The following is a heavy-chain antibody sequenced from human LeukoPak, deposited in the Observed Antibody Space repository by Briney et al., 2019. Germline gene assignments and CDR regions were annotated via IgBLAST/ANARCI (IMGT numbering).Heavy chain of an antibody. D-gene: IGHD3-3*01. CDR3: AKDVHRDFWGGNYFDH. CDR2: ISGSGVST. J-gene: IGHJ4*02. Sequence: PGGSLRPSCAASGFTFGTYAMGWVRQAPGKGLDWVSTISGSGVSTYYADSVKGRFTVSRDNSKNTVSLQMNSLRADDTAVYFCAKDVHRDFWGGNYFDHWGQGTVVTVSS. CDR1: GFTFGTYA. V-gene: IGHV3-23*01.